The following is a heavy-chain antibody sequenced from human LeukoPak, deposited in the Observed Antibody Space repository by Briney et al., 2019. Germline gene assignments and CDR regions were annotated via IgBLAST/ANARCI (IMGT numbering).Heavy chain of an antibody. Sequence: GASVKVSCKASGYTFTSYGISWVRQAPGQGLEWMGWISAYNGNTNYAQTLQGRVTMTTDTSTSTAYMELRSLRSDDTAVYYCARDSGDGYNYYYYYGMDVWGQGTTVTVSS. J-gene: IGHJ6*02. D-gene: IGHD5-24*01. V-gene: IGHV1-18*01. CDR1: GYTFTSYG. CDR2: ISAYNGNT. CDR3: ARDSGDGYNYYYYYGMDV.